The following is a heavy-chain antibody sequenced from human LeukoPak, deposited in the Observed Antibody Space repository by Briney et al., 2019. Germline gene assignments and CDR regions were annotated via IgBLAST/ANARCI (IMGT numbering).Heavy chain of an antibody. CDR2: ISGSGGST. CDR3: AKGDLKYYYGSGSYYAGY. D-gene: IGHD3-10*01. CDR1: GFTFSSYA. Sequence: PGGSLRLSCAASGFTFSSYAMSWVRQAPGKGLEWVSAISGSGGSTYYADSVKGRFTISRDNSKNTLYLQMNSLRAEDTAVYYCAKGDLKYYYGSGSYYAGYWGQGTLVTVSS. V-gene: IGHV3-23*01. J-gene: IGHJ4*02.